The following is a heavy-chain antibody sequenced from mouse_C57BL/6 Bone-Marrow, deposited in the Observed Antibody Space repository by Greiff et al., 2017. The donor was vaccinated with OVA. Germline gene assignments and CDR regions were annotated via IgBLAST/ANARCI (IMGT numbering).Heavy chain of an antibody. V-gene: IGHV14-3*01. CDR1: GFNIKNTY. CDR3: ARVAYGYDRGYYFDY. Sequence: VQLQQSVAELVRPGASVKLSCTASGFNIKNTYMHWVKQRPEQGLEWIGRIDPANGNTKYAPKFQGKATITADTSSNTAYLPLSSLTSEDTAIYCCARVAYGYDRGYYFDYWGQGTTLTVSS. D-gene: IGHD2-2*01. CDR2: IDPANGNT. J-gene: IGHJ2*01.